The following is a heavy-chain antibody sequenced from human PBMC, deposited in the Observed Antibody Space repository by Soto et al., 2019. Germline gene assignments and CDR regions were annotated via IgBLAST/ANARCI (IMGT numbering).Heavy chain of an antibody. CDR3: ARRYGYAFDI. J-gene: IGHJ3*02. D-gene: IGHD4-17*01. Sequence: PSETLSLTCTVSGGSISSYYWSWIRQPPGKGLEWIAYIYYSGSTEYNPSLKSRVTISVDTSKNQFSLKLSSVTAADTAVYYCARRYGYAFDIWGQGTMVTVSS. CDR1: GGSISSYY. V-gene: IGHV4-59*01. CDR2: IYYSGST.